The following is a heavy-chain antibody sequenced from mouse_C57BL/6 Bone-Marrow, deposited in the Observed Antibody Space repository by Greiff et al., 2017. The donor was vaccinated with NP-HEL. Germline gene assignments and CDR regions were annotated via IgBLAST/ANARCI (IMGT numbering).Heavy chain of an antibody. D-gene: IGHD2-5*01. V-gene: IGHV1-78*01. CDR1: GYTFTDYT. CDR2: IYPRDGST. CDR3: TTLAYYSNSLFSY. Sequence: QVQLQQSDAELVKPGASVKISCKVSGYTFTDYTIHWMKQRPEQGLEWIGYIYPRDGSTKYNEKFKGKATITADTSSNTAYLQLSSLTSEDTAVYYCTTLAYYSNSLFSYWGQGTLVTVSA. J-gene: IGHJ3*01.